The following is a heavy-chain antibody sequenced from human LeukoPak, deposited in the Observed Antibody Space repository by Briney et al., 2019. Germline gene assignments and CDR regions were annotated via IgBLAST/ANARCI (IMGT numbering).Heavy chain of an antibody. V-gene: IGHV1-2*02. CDR2: INPNSDGT. D-gene: IGHD6-25*01. J-gene: IGHJ3*02. Sequence: ASVKVSCKASGYTFTGYYMHWVRQAPGQGLEWMGWINPNSDGTSYAQKFQGRVTMARDTSISTAYMELSSLRSDDTALYYCARGIAAPWVAFDIWGQGTTVTVSS. CDR3: ARGIAAPWVAFDI. CDR1: GYTFTGYY.